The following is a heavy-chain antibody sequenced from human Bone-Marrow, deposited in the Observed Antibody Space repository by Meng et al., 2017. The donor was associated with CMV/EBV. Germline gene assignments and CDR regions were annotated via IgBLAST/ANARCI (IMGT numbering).Heavy chain of an antibody. CDR3: ATGIFGVVNPYYYYGMDV. D-gene: IGHD3-3*01. CDR2: ISYDGSNK. V-gene: IGHV3-30-3*01. Sequence: GESLKISCAASGFTFSSYAMHWVRQAPGKGLEWVAVISYDGSNKYYADSVKGRFTISRDNSKNTLCLQMNSLRAEDTAVYYCATGIFGVVNPYYYYGMDVWGQRTTVTVSS. CDR1: GFTFSSYA. J-gene: IGHJ6*02.